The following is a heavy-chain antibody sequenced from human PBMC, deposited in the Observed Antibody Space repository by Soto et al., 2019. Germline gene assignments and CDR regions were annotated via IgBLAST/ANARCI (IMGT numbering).Heavy chain of an antibody. CDR3: ARSGDNYNRLDY. J-gene: IGHJ4*02. D-gene: IGHD1-1*01. CDR2: SSNSGTFS. Sequence: GGSLRLSCEGSGFTFSDYYISWIRQAPGKGLEWISYSSNSGTFSRYADSVKGRFSISRDNTKNLLYLQMNSLGAEDTAVYYCARSGDNYNRLDYWGQGTPVTSPQ. V-gene: IGHV3-11*06. CDR1: GFTFSDYY.